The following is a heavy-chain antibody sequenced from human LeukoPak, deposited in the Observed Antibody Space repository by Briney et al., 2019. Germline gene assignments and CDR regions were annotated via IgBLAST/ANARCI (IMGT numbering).Heavy chain of an antibody. CDR2: INPSGGST. CDR3: ARDPGIAAAGPEGDY. Sequence: ASVKVSCKASGYTFTSYYMHWVRQAPGQGLEWMGIINPSGGSTSYAQKFQGRVTMTRDMSTSTVYMELSSLRSEDTAVYYCARDPGIAAAGPEGDYWGQGTLVIVSS. V-gene: IGHV1-46*01. CDR1: GYTFTSYY. D-gene: IGHD6-13*01. J-gene: IGHJ4*02.